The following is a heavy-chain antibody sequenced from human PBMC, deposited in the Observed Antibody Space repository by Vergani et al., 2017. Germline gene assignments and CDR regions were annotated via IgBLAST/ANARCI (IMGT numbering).Heavy chain of an antibody. CDR3: ARGGHYYGSGSYYKGAGYYYYGMDV. D-gene: IGHD3-10*01. Sequence: QVQLVQSGSEVKKPGASVKVSCRASGYTFTNYALNWVRQAPGQGLEWMGWINSNSGNPTYAQGFKGRFVFSLDSSVSTSYLQISSLKAEDTAVYYCARGGHYYGSGSYYKGAGYYYYGMDVWGQGTTVTVSS. J-gene: IGHJ6*02. CDR1: GYTFTNYA. CDR2: INSNSGNP. V-gene: IGHV7-4-1*02.